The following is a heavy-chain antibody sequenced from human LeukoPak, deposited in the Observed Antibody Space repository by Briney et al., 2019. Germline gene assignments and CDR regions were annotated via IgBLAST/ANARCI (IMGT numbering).Heavy chain of an antibody. CDR1: GFTFSSFA. D-gene: IGHD3-22*01. CDR2: ISGSGGRT. V-gene: IGHV3-23*01. J-gene: IGHJ4*02. Sequence: GGSLRLSCAASGFTFSSFAMSWVRQAPGKGLEWVSAISGSGGRTYSADSVKGRFTISRDNSRNTLYLQMNSLRAEDMAVYYCAKKTHYYDSSGYCDYWGQGTLVTVSS. CDR3: AKKTHYYDSSGYCDY.